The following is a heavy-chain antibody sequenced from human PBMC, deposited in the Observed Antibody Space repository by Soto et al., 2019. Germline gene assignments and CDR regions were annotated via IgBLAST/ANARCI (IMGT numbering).Heavy chain of an antibody. CDR2: ISAYNGNT. CDR3: ARSKQVVAAPYY. Sequence: ASVKVSCKASGYTFTSHGISWVRQAPGQGLEWMGWISAYNGNTNYAQKLQGRVNMNKDTSTSTVYMELRSLRSYVTAVYYCARSKQVVAAPYYWGQGTLVTVSS. J-gene: IGHJ4*02. D-gene: IGHD2-15*01. CDR1: GYTFTSHG. V-gene: IGHV1-18*01.